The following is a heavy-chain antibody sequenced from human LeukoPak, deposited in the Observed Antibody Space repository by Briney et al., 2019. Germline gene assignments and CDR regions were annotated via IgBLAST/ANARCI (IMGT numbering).Heavy chain of an antibody. CDR3: ASDQAGSVNSFDP. CDR1: GNTFTAYY. V-gene: IGHV1-2*06. CDR2: INPNSGGT. Sequence: ASVKVSCKASGNTFTAYYIQWVRQAPGQGLEWMGRINPNSGGTDYAQNFRGRVTLTRDTSISTAYMDLTRLRSDDTAVYYCASDQAGSVNSFDPWGQGTLVTVSS. J-gene: IGHJ5*02.